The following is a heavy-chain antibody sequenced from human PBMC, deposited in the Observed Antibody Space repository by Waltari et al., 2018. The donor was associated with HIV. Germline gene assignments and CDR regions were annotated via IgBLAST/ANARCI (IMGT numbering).Heavy chain of an antibody. J-gene: IGHJ4*02. V-gene: IGHV3-74*01. Sequence: DVQLVESGGGLVQPGGSLRPSCGASGFIFYSYWMFWVRQAPGEGLVWVARIKTDGTITTYADSVKGRFVISRDNAKNTLFLQMNSLRVEDTAVYYCTRTLQDLYFFDEWGQGTLVTVSS. D-gene: IGHD1-1*01. CDR1: GFIFYSYW. CDR3: TRTLQDLYFFDE. CDR2: IKTDGTIT.